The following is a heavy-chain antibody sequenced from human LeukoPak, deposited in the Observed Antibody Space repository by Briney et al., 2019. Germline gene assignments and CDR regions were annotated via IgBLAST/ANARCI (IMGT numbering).Heavy chain of an antibody. J-gene: IGHJ5*02. CDR2: IRYDGSNK. Sequence: GGSLRLSCAASGFTFSSSAMHWVRQGPGKGLEWVAFIRYDGSNKYYADSVKGRFTISRDNSKNTLYLQMNSLRAEDTAVYYCAKDTRERFDPWGQGTLVTVSS. CDR3: AKDTRERFDP. V-gene: IGHV3-30*02. D-gene: IGHD1-26*01. CDR1: GFTFSSSA.